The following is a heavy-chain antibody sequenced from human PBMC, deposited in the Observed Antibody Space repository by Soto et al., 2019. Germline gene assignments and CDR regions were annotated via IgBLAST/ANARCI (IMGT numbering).Heavy chain of an antibody. J-gene: IGHJ4*02. D-gene: IGHD4-17*01. Sequence: QVQLVQSGAEVKKPGASVKVSCKASGYTFTTYGITWVRQAPGQGLEWMGWISVYNGNTNYVQELQGRVTMTTDTSTNTAYMELRSLRSDDTAVYYCARSTTVTTPSHYWGQGTLVTVSS. CDR3: ARSTTVTTPSHY. V-gene: IGHV1-18*01. CDR2: ISVYNGNT. CDR1: GYTFTTYG.